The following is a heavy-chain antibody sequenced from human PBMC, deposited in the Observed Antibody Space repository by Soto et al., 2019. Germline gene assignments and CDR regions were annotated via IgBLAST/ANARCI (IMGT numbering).Heavy chain of an antibody. J-gene: IGHJ4*02. CDR3: ARVDGYTYPNDY. V-gene: IGHV3-21*02. D-gene: IGHD5-12*01. CDR1: GFTFSGYS. Sequence: EVQLVESGGGLVKPGESLRLSCAASGFTFSGYSMNWVRQAPGKGLEWVSSITTRSDYIYYADSLKGRFTISRDNAKNSLYLQMSSLRAEDTAVYYCARVDGYTYPNDYWGQGTLVTVSS. CDR2: ITTRSDYI.